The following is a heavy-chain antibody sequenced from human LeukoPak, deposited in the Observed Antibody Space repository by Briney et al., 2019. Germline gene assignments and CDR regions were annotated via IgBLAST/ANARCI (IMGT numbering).Heavy chain of an antibody. D-gene: IGHD1/OR15-1a*01. CDR2: IDANAKTT. CDR1: GFTFSNYW. Sequence: GGSLRLSCAASGFTFSNYWLHWVRQAPGKGLVWVSRIDANAKTTSYADSVKGRFTISTDNAKKTLYLQMNSLRAEDTAVYYCVKNTNFDSWGQGTLVTVSS. CDR3: VKNTNFDS. J-gene: IGHJ4*02. V-gene: IGHV3-74*01.